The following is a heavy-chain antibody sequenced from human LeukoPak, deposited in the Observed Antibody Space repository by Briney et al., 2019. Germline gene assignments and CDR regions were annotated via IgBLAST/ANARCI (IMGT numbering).Heavy chain of an antibody. Sequence: PGGSLRLSCAASGFTFSSYAMSWVRQAPGKGLEWVSAISGSGGSTYYAASVKGRFTISRDNSKNTLYLQMNSLRAEDTAVYYCAKDRASGWLRTSGEYFQHWGQGTLVTVSS. CDR2: ISGSGGST. CDR3: AKDRASGWLRTSGEYFQH. CDR1: GFTFSSYA. V-gene: IGHV3-23*01. J-gene: IGHJ1*01. D-gene: IGHD6-19*01.